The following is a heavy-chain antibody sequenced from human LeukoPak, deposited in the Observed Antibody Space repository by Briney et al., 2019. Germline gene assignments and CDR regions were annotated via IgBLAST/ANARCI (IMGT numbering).Heavy chain of an antibody. CDR1: GFTFSSYS. J-gene: IGHJ4*02. D-gene: IGHD1-1*01. Sequence: GGSVRLSCAASGFTFSSYSMNWVRQAPGKGLEWVSSISSSSSYIYYADSVKGRFTISRDNAKNSLYLQMNSLRAEDTAVYYCARGQTGTGDYWGQGTLVTVSS. CDR2: ISSSSSYI. CDR3: ARGQTGTGDY. V-gene: IGHV3-21*01.